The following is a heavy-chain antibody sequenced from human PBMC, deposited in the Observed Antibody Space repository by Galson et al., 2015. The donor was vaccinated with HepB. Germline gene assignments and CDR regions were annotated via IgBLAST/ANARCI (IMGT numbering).Heavy chain of an antibody. D-gene: IGHD3-22*01. Sequence: SLRLSCAASGFTFSSYGMHWVRQAPGKGLEWVAVISYDATNKYYADSVKGRFTISRDNAKNTLYLQMNSLKASDTAMYYCASKHYDSNPGDYYGMDVWGQGTTVTVSS. J-gene: IGHJ6*02. CDR3: ASKHYDSNPGDYYGMDV. CDR1: GFTFSSYG. CDR2: ISYDATNK. V-gene: IGHV3-30*12.